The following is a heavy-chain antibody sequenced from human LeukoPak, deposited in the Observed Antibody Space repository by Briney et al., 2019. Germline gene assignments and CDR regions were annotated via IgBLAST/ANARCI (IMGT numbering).Heavy chain of an antibody. D-gene: IGHD3-10*01. J-gene: IGHJ4*02. CDR2: FDPEDGET. V-gene: IGHV1-24*01. CDR1: GYTLTELS. CDR3: ATWALNYYGSGSYAYDY. Sequence: ASVKVSCKVSGYTLTELSMHWVRQAPGKGLEWMGGFDPEDGETIYAQKFQGRVTMTEDTSTDTAYMELSSLRSEDTAAYYCATWALNYYGSGSYAYDYWGQGTLVTVSS.